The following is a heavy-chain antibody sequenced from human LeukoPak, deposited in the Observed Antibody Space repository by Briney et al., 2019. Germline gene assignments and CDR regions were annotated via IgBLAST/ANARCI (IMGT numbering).Heavy chain of an antibody. CDR2: INPNSGGT. J-gene: IGHJ3*01. V-gene: IGHV1-2*02. D-gene: IGHD6-19*01. CDR1: EYTFSGHF. CDR3: AQSIAVPRIPTFDV. Sequence: ASVSVSRMASEYTFSGHFIHWMRQAPGQGLEWVGWINPNSGGTNYAQKFQGRVTLTRDTSAGTAYMDLSSLRSDDTAVYYCAQSIAVPRIPTFDVWGEGGVVAVCS.